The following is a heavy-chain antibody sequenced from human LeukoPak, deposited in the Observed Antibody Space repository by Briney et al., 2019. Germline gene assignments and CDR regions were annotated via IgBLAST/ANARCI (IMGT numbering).Heavy chain of an antibody. D-gene: IGHD1-1*01. CDR1: GFSFSRHA. J-gene: IGHJ4*02. CDR2: ISDAGGST. Sequence: GGSLRLSCEASGFSFSRHAMNWVRQAPGMGLEWVSAISDAGGSTYYADSVKGRFTISRDNSKNTLYLQMNSLRADDTAVYYCSKGGNWNPNEYWGQGTLVTVSS. CDR3: SKGGNWNPNEY. V-gene: IGHV3-23*01.